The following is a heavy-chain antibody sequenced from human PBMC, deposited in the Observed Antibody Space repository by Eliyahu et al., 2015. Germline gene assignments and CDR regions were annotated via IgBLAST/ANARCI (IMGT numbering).Heavy chain of an antibody. V-gene: IGHV4-4*07. Sequence: QVQLQESGPGLVKPSETLSLTCTVSGGSLSSYYWSWIRQPAGKGLEWIGRIYNSGITSYNPSLKSRVTMSEDTSKNQLSLKLTSVTAADTAVYYCARSISGTTSVNWYFDLWGRGTLVTVSS. CDR2: IYNSGIT. J-gene: IGHJ2*01. D-gene: IGHD1-7*01. CDR3: ARSISGTTSVNWYFDL. CDR1: GGSLSSYY.